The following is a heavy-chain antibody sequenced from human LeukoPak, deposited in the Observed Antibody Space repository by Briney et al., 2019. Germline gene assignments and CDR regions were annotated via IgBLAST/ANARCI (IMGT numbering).Heavy chain of an antibody. J-gene: IGHJ6*03. CDR3: ARDYYYYYMDV. V-gene: IGHV4-59*01. CDR2: IYYSGST. CDR1: GGSISSYY. Sequence: SETLSLTCTVSGGSISSYYWSWIRQPPGKGLEWIGYIYYSGSTNYNPSLKSRVTISVDTSKNQFSLKLSSVTAADTAVYYCARDYYYYYMDVWGKGTTVTVSS.